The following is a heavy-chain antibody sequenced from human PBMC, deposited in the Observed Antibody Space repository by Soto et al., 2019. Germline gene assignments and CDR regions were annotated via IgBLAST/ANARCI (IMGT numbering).Heavy chain of an antibody. D-gene: IGHD1-1*01. CDR3: ARSPSTTTIGTFDI. J-gene: IGHJ3*02. CDR1: GGAISSFL. Sequence: PSETLSLTCSVSGGAISSFLWNWIRQTPGKGLEWIGRIYANGQTKYNPSLESRVTMSVDTSKHQLSLRLNSVSAADTAVYYCARSPSTTTIGTFDIWGQGRMVTVS. CDR2: IYANGQT. V-gene: IGHV4-4*07.